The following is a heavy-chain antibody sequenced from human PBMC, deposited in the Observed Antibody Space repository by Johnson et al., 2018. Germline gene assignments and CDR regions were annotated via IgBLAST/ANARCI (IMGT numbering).Heavy chain of an antibody. CDR3: SRGTDSWSTIYYDYRGLDG. CDR1: GFTFGDYA. J-gene: IGHJ6*02. V-gene: IGHV3-49*03. D-gene: IGHD6-13*01. Sequence: VQLVQSGGGLAQPGRSLRLSCSVSGFTFGDYAMNWLRQAPGKGLEWVGFIRSKTYGGTTEYAASVRDRFTISRDDSKSIAYLHMNSLQTEDTAIYFCSRGTDSWSTIYYDYRGLDGWGQGTTVTVSS. CDR2: IRSKTYGGTT.